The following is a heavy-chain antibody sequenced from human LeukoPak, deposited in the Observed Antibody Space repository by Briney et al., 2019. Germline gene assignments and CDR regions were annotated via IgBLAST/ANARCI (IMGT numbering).Heavy chain of an antibody. V-gene: IGHV3-21*01. CDR3: ARRPSPPDAFDI. CDR2: ISSSSSYI. Sequence: GGSLRLSCAASGFTFSSYSMNWVRQAPGKGLEWVSSISSSSSYIYYADSVKGWFTISRDNAKNSLYLQMNSLRAEDTAVYYCARRPSPPDAFDIWGQGTAVTVSS. J-gene: IGHJ3*02. CDR1: GFTFSSYS.